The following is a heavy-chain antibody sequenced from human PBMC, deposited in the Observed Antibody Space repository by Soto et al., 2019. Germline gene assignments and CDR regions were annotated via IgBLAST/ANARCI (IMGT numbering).Heavy chain of an antibody. CDR1: GYTFSSYF. J-gene: IGHJ6*02. CDR2: ISAYNGNT. CDR3: ARQNYYSGLDV. Sequence: GASVKVSCKASGYTFSSYFITWVRQAPGQGLEWMGWISAYNGNTNYAQMLQGRATMTTDTSTNTAYMELRSLRSDDTAVFYCARQNYYSGLDVWGQGTTVTVSS. V-gene: IGHV1-18*01.